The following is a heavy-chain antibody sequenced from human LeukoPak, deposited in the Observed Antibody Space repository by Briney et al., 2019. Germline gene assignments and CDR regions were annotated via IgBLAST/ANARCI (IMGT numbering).Heavy chain of an antibody. CDR3: ARVKAPTVRPNDAFDI. CDR1: GGSISSYY. J-gene: IGHJ3*02. CDR2: IYYSGST. Sequence: PSETLSLTCTVSGGSISSYYWSWIRQPPGKGLEWIGYIYYSGSTNYNPSLKSRVTISVDTSKNQFSLKLSSVTAADTAVYYCARVKAPTVRPNDAFDIWGQGTMVRVSS. D-gene: IGHD1-1*01. V-gene: IGHV4-59*01.